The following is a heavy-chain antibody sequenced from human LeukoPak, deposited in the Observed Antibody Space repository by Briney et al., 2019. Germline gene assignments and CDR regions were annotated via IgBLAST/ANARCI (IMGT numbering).Heavy chain of an antibody. Sequence: SETLSLTCTASGGSISSHYWSWIRQPPGKGLEWIGYIYYSGGTNYNAALKSRATISVDTSKHQFSLKLSSVTDADTAVYYCARYSMGYSYGYYYYMDVWGKGTTVTVSS. J-gene: IGHJ6*03. CDR1: GGSISSHY. CDR2: IYYSGGT. D-gene: IGHD5-18*01. CDR3: ARYSMGYSYGYYYYMDV. V-gene: IGHV4-59*11.